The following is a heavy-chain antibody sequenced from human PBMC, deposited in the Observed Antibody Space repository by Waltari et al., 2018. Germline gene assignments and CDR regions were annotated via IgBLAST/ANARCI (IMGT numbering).Heavy chain of an antibody. V-gene: IGHV3-23*01. CDR2: ISGSGGST. D-gene: IGHD4-4*01. Sequence: EVQLLESGGGLVQPGGSLRLSCAASGFTFSSYPMSWVRQAPGKGLEWVSGISGSGGSTYYADSVKGRFTISRDNSKNTLYLQMNSLRAEDTAVYYCAKDRNDYSNYDWFDPWGQGTLVTVSS. CDR3: AKDRNDYSNYDWFDP. J-gene: IGHJ5*02. CDR1: GFTFSSYP.